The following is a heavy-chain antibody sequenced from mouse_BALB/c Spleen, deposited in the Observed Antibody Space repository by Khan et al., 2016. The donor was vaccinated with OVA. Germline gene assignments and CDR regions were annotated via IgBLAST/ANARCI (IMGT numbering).Heavy chain of an antibody. V-gene: IGHV1S26*01. CDR1: GYTFTSYT. Sequence: QVQLKESGAELVKPGASVKMSCKASGYTFTSYTMHWVKQRPGQGLEWIGYINPSSGYTKYNQKFKDKATLTADKSSSTAYMQLSSLTSEDSAVYYCARTHERWGQGTTLTVSS. CDR2: INPSSGYT. J-gene: IGHJ2*01. CDR3: ARTHER.